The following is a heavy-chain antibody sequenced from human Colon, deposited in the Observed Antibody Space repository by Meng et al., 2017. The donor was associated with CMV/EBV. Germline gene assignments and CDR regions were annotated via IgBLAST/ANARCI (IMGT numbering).Heavy chain of an antibody. CDR2: ISNDNSFI. V-gene: IGHV3-21*06. CDR1: GFTFNNYQ. J-gene: IGHJ4*02. D-gene: IGHD3-3*01. CDR3: ARGRLGVPGVLQAPEY. Sequence: GGSLRLSCAASGFTFNNYQMNWVRQAPGKGLEWVSSISNDNSFIHYADSVKGRFTISRDNAKNSLFLQMNGLRVEDTAVYFCARGRLGVPGVLQAPEYWGQGTLVTVSS.